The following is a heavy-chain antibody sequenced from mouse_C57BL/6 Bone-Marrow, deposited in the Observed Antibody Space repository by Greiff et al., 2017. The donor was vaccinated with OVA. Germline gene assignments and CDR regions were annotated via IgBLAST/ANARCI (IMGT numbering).Heavy chain of an antibody. V-gene: IGHV10-1*01. CDR1: GFSFNTYA. J-gene: IGHJ4*01. CDR2: IRSKSNNYAT. Sequence: EVQLVESGGGLVQPKGSLKLSCAASGFSFNTYAMNWVRQAPGKGLEWVARIRSKSNNYATYYADSVKDRFTISRDDSESMLYLQMNNLKTEDTAMYYCVRRTSYGRYAMDYWGQGTSVTVSS. CDR3: VRRTSYGRYAMDY. D-gene: IGHD2-10*01.